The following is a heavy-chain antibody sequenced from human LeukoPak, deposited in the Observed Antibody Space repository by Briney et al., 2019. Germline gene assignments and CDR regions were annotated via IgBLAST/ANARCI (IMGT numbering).Heavy chain of an antibody. Sequence: SETLSLTCTVSGGSISSYYWSWIRQPPGKGLEWIGYIYYSGSTNYNPSLKSRVTISVDTSKNQFSLKLSSVTAADTAVYYCARSTYYYDSSGYYPNHPFDYWGQGTLVTVSS. CDR1: GGSISSYY. CDR2: IYYSGST. J-gene: IGHJ4*02. CDR3: ARSTYYYDSSGYYPNHPFDY. D-gene: IGHD3-22*01. V-gene: IGHV4-59*08.